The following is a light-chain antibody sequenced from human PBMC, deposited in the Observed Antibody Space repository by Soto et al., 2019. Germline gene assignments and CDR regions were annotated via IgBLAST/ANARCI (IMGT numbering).Light chain of an antibody. CDR3: QQYYSHWT. J-gene: IGKJ1*01. CDR1: QSISSW. CDR2: KAS. V-gene: IGKV1-5*03. Sequence: DIQMTQSPSTLSASVGDRVTVTCRASQSISSWLAWYQQRPGKAPKLLIYKASSLGSGVPSRFSGSGSGAEFTLTINSLQPDDSATYYCQQYYSHWTFGQGTKVDIK.